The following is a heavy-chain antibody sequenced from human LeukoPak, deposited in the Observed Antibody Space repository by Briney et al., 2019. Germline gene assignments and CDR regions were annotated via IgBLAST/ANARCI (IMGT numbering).Heavy chain of an antibody. CDR2: IKSKTDGGTT. Sequence: GGSLRLSCAASGFTFSNAWMSWVRQAPGKGLEWVGRIKSKTDGGTTDYAAPVKGRFTIPRDDSKNTLYLQMNSLKTEDTAVYYCTTEWLVVVAATYWGQGTLVTVSS. D-gene: IGHD2-15*01. J-gene: IGHJ4*02. CDR3: TTEWLVVVAATY. V-gene: IGHV3-15*01. CDR1: GFTFSNAW.